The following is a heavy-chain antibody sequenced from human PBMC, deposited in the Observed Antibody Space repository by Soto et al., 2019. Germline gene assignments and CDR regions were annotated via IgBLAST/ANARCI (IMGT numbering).Heavy chain of an antibody. CDR2: ISRDGRTT. D-gene: IGHD2-8*02. CDR1: GFTVSSYG. Sequence: QVQLEESGGGVVQPGRSLRLSCAVSGFTVSSYGMHWVRQAPGKGLEWVAVISRDGRTTFYVDSVKGRFTISKDNSRNTLFLEMNSLRDDDMAVYYCTGEVASGYWGQGTLVTVSS. CDR3: TGEVASGY. J-gene: IGHJ4*02. V-gene: IGHV3-30*03.